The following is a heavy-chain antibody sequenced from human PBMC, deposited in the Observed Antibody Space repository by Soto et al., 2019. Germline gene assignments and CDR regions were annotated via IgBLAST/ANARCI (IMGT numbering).Heavy chain of an antibody. J-gene: IGHJ4*02. CDR1: GFTFNSYA. Sequence: GGSLRLSCAASGFTFNSYAMSWVRQAPGKGLGWVSAISGSGGSTYYADSVKGRFTISRDNSKNTLYLQMNSLRAEDTAVYYCAKVYGATVVSPNDYWGQGTLVTVSS. CDR2: ISGSGGST. D-gene: IGHD4-17*01. V-gene: IGHV3-23*01. CDR3: AKVYGATVVSPNDY.